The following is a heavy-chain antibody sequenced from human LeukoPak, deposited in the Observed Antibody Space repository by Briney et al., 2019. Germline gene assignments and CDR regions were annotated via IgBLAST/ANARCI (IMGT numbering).Heavy chain of an antibody. Sequence: PSETLSLTCTDPGGSISSYSWSWIRQPPGKGLELIGYIYYRGSTDYNPSLKSRVTISVDTSKNQFSLKLSSVTAADTAVYYCARGGGLNYYYYDMDVWGKGTTVTISS. V-gene: IGHV4-59*01. CDR3: ARGGGLNYYYYDMDV. J-gene: IGHJ6*03. CDR2: IYYRGST. CDR1: GGSISSYS.